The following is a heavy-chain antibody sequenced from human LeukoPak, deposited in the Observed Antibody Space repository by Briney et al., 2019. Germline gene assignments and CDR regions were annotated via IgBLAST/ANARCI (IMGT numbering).Heavy chain of an antibody. CDR1: GGSFSGYY. J-gene: IGHJ4*02. CDR3: ARGPKANIVVVPAAIPRFDY. CDR2: INHSGST. V-gene: IGHV4-34*01. D-gene: IGHD2-2*02. Sequence: SETLSLTCAVYGGSFSGYYWSWIRRPPGKGLEWIGEINHSGSTNYNPSLKSRVTISVDTSKNQFSLKLSSVTAADTAVYYCARGPKANIVVVPAAIPRFDYWGQGTLVTVSS.